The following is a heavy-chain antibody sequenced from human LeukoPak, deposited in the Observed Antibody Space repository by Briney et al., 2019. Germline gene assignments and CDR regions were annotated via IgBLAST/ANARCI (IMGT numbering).Heavy chain of an antibody. Sequence: PSETLSLTCAVYGGSFSGYYWSWIRQPPGKGLEWIGEINHSGSTNYNPSLKSRVTISVDTSKNQFSLKLSSVTAADTAVYYCARVNRGVWGSYRSSIDYWGQGTLVTVSS. CDR2: INHSGST. CDR3: ARVNRGVWGSYRSSIDY. V-gene: IGHV4-34*01. J-gene: IGHJ4*02. CDR1: GGSFSGYY. D-gene: IGHD3-16*02.